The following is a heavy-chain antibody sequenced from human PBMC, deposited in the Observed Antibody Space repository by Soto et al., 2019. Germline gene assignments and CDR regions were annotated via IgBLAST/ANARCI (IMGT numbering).Heavy chain of an antibody. J-gene: IGHJ2*01. Sequence: QVQLQESGPGLVKPSETLSLTCTVSGGSISSYYWSWIRQPPGKGLEWIGYIYYSGSTNYNPSLKSRVTISVDTSKNQFSLKLSSVTAADTAVYYCARREQHNWYFDLWGRGTLVTVSS. D-gene: IGHD6-13*01. V-gene: IGHV4-59*01. CDR2: IYYSGST. CDR1: GGSISSYY. CDR3: ARREQHNWYFDL.